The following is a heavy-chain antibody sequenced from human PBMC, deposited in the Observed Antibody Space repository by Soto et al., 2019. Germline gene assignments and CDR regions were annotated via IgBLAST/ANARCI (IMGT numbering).Heavy chain of an antibody. J-gene: IGHJ4*02. D-gene: IGHD1-26*01. Sequence: PGGSLRLSCAASGFTFSSYGMHWVRQAPGKGLEWVAVISYDGSNKYYADSVKGRSTISRDNSKNTLYLQMNSLRAEDTAVYYCARDSPRWELLFSPLDYWGQGTLGTVSS. CDR3: ARDSPRWELLFSPLDY. V-gene: IGHV3-30*03. CDR1: GFTFSSYG. CDR2: ISYDGSNK.